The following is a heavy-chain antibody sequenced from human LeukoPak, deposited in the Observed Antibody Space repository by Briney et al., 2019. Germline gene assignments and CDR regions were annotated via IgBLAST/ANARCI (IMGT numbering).Heavy chain of an antibody. CDR1: GDTLSELT. CDR3: TAGGIYSLLDY. J-gene: IGHJ4*02. CDR2: FDPGAGEI. D-gene: IGHD3-10*01. Sequence: ASVKVSCKVSGDTLSELTMHWVRQAPGKGLEWMGGFDPGAGEILYAQQFQGRVTMTEDTSTDTAYMELTSLRSEDSGVYFCTAGGIYSLLDYWGQGTLVTVSS. V-gene: IGHV1-24*01.